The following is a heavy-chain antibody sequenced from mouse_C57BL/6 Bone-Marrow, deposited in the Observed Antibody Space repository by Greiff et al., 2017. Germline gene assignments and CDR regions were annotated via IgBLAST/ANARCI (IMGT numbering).Heavy chain of an antibody. CDR1: GYTFTSYW. CDR2: IDPSDSYT. CDR3: ARDYYGSSPYGYFDV. D-gene: IGHD1-1*01. Sequence: QVQLQQPGAELVKPGASVKLSCKASGYTFTSYWMQWVKQRPGQGLEWIGEIDPSDSYTNYNQKFKGKATLTVDTSSSTAYMQLSSLTSEDSAVYYCARDYYGSSPYGYFDVWGTGTTVTVSS. J-gene: IGHJ1*03. V-gene: IGHV1-50*01.